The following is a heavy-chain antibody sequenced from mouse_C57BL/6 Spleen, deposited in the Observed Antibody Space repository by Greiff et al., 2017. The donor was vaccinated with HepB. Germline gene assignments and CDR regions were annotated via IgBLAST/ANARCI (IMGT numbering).Heavy chain of an antibody. CDR2: ISSGGSYT. V-gene: IGHV5-6*01. CDR3: ARQTAQATSLCAMDY. Sequence: DVHLVESGGDLVKPGGSLKLSCAASGFTFSSYGMSWVRQTPDKRLEWVATISSGGSYTHYPDSVKGRFTISRDNATNTVDLQMSSLKSEDTAMYYWARQTAQATSLCAMDYWGQGTSDTVSS. D-gene: IGHD3-2*02. CDR1: GFTFSSYG. J-gene: IGHJ4*01.